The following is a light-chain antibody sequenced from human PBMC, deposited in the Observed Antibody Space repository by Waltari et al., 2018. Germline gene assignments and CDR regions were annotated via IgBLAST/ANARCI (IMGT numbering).Light chain of an antibody. J-gene: IGLJ3*02. V-gene: IGLV1-40*01. CDR1: SSNIGAGSD. CDR3: QSYDNSLTAWV. CDR2: GNT. Sequence: QSVLTQPPSVSGAPGQRVTISCTGSSSNIGAGSDVHWDKQLPGRAPKVLMYGNTNRPQGVPDRCAGSKSGTSTSLAITGLQAEEEADYYCQSYDNSLTAWVFGGGTKLTVL.